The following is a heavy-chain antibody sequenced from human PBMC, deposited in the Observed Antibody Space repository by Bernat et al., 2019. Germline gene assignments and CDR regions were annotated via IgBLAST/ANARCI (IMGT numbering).Heavy chain of an antibody. Sequence: QVQLVESGGGVVQPGRSLRLSCAASGFTFSSYGMHWVRQAPGKGLEWVAVISYDGSNKYYADSVKGRFTISRDNSKNTLYLQMNSLRAGDTAVYYCARTSSGWSLPDYWGQGTLVTVSS. V-gene: IGHV3-30*03. CDR2: ISYDGSNK. J-gene: IGHJ4*02. CDR3: ARTSSGWSLPDY. D-gene: IGHD6-19*01. CDR1: GFTFSSYG.